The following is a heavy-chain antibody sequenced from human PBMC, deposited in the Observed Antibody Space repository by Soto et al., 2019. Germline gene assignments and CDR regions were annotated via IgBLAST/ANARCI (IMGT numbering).Heavy chain of an antibody. Sequence: QITLNESGPTVVRPTETLTLTCRFSGFSLTTSGVGGGWIRQSPGKAPEWLALIYWDDDKGYSASLKSKLTSTKDTSKHPVVLTVSDLDPTDTATYYCAHRVLRTVFGLVTTTAIYFDFWGQGNTVAVSS. CDR3: AHRVLRTVFGLVTTTAIYFDF. V-gene: IGHV2-5*02. D-gene: IGHD3-3*01. J-gene: IGHJ4*02. CDR1: GFSLTTSGVG. CDR2: IYWDDDK.